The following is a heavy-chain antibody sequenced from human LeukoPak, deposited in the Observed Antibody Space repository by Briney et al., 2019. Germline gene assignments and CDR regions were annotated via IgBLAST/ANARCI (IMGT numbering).Heavy chain of an antibody. CDR2: IYYSGST. D-gene: IGHD5-24*01. Sequence: PXXTLSLTCTVSGGSVSSGGYTWGWVRQPPGRGLEWIGYIYYSGSTNYNPSLKSRVTISVDTSKNQFSLKLNSVTAADTAVYYCARGGRDAYNWFDPWGQGTLVTVSS. V-gene: IGHV4-61*08. J-gene: IGHJ5*02. CDR3: ARGGRDAYNWFDP. CDR1: GGSVSSGGYT.